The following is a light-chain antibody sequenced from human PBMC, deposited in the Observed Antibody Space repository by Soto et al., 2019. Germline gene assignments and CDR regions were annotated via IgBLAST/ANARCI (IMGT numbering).Light chain of an antibody. Sequence: QSALTQPASVSGSRGQSITISCTGTSSDVGSYNLVSWYQQHPGKAPKLMIYEGSKRPSGVSNRFSGSKSGNTASLTISGLQAEDEADYYCCSYAGSSTFHVVFGGGTQLTVL. V-gene: IGLV2-23*03. J-gene: IGLJ2*01. CDR3: CSYAGSSTFHVV. CDR2: EGS. CDR1: SSDVGSYNL.